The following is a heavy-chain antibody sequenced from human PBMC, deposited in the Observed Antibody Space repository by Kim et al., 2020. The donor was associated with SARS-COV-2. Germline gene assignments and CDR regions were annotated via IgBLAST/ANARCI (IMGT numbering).Heavy chain of an antibody. J-gene: IGHJ3*02. CDR2: ITWNSDSI. D-gene: IGHD3-10*01. Sequence: GGSLRLSCAASGFTLEDYAMHWVRQAPGKGLEWVSGITWNSDSIGYADSVKGRFTISRDNAKNSLFLQMNSLRAEDTAFYYCAKGGFYGSNDAFDIWGQGTMVTVSS. CDR1: GFTLEDYA. V-gene: IGHV3-9*01. CDR3: AKGGFYGSNDAFDI.